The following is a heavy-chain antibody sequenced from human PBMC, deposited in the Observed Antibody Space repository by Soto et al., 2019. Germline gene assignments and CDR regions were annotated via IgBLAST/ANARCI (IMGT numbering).Heavy chain of an antibody. D-gene: IGHD2-8*01. V-gene: IGHV3-30-3*01. CDR1: GFTFSSYA. CDR2: ISYDGSNK. Sequence: GGSLRLSCAASGFTFSSYAMHWVRQAPGKGLEWVAVISYDGSNKYYADPVKGRFTISRDNSKNTLYLQMNSLRAEDTAVYYCASLTNPDFDYWGQGTLVTVSS. CDR3: ASLTNPDFDY. J-gene: IGHJ4*02.